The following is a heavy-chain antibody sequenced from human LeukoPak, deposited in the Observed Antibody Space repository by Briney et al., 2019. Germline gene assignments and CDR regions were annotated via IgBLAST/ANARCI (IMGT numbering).Heavy chain of an antibody. D-gene: IGHD2-2*01. V-gene: IGHV3-30*02. CDR2: IRYDGSNK. CDR3: AKTPWNCSSTSCPTPTYYYYMDV. CDR1: GFTFSSYG. Sequence: GGSLRLSCAASGFTFSSYGMHWVRQAPGKGLEWVAFIRYDGSNKYCADSVKGRFTISRDSSKNTLYLQMNSLRAEDTAVYYCAKTPWNCSSTSCPTPTYYYYMDVWGKGTTVTVSS. J-gene: IGHJ6*03.